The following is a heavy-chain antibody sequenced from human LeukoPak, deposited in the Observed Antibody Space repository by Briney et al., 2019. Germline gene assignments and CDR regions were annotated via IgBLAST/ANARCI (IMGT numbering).Heavy chain of an antibody. J-gene: IGHJ4*02. CDR1: GFTFSSYA. V-gene: IGHV3-23*01. D-gene: IGHD5-18*01. CDR3: AKGDTAMVAHFDY. CDR2: VSGSGTRT. Sequence: GGSLRLSCAASGFTFSSYAMSWVRQAPGKGLEWVSTVSGSGTRTFYADSVKGRFTISRDNSKNTLYLQVNSLRAEDTAVYYCAKGDTAMVAHFDYWGQGTLVTVSS.